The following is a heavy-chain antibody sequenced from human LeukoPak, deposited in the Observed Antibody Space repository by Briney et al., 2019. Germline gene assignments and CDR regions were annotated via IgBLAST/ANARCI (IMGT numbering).Heavy chain of an antibody. CDR2: ISYDGSNK. V-gene: IGHV3-30-3*01. CDR3: ARDRRAAGSFDY. J-gene: IGHJ4*02. D-gene: IGHD6-13*01. CDR1: GFTFSSYA. Sequence: GGSLRLSCAASGFTFSSYAMHWVRQAPGKGLEWVAVISYDGSNKYYADSVKGRFTISRDNSKNTLYLQMNSLRAEDTAVYYCARDRRAAGSFDYWGQGTQVTVSS.